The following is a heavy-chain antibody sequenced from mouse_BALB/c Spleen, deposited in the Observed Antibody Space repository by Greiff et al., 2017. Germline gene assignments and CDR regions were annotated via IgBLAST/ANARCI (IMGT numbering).Heavy chain of an antibody. D-gene: IGHD4-1*01. CDR1: GYSFTGYF. V-gene: IGHV1-25*01. J-gene: IGHJ4*01. Sequence: EVQLQQSGPELVKPGASVKISCKASGYSFTGYFMNWVMQSHGKSLEWIGYISCYNGATSYNQKFKGKATFTVDTSSSTAYMQFNSLTSEDSAVYYCARSETGTSYYAMDYWGQGTSVTVSS. CDR2: ISCYNGAT. CDR3: ARSETGTSYYAMDY.